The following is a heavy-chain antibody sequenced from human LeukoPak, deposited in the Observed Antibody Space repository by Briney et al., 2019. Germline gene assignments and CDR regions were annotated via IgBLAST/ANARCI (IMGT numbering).Heavy chain of an antibody. J-gene: IGHJ4*02. D-gene: IGHD3-10*01. CDR1: GGTFSSYA. Sequence: SVKVSRKASGGTFSSYAISWVRQAPGQGLEWMGGIIPIFGTANYAQKFQGRVTITADESTSTAYMELSSLRSEDTAVYYCARWNCGSGSYYNPHPSFDYWGQGTLVTVSS. CDR2: IIPIFGTA. V-gene: IGHV1-69*01. CDR3: ARWNCGSGSYYNPHPSFDY.